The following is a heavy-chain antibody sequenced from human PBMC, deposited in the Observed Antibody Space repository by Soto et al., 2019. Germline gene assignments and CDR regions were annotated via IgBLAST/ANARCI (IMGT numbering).Heavy chain of an antibody. CDR1: GASLSRYY. Sequence: QVVLQESGPGVVKPSDTLSLTCNVSGASLSRYYWSWIRQPPGKGLEWIGRIYATGDTDYNPSLKSRISISVDMSKKQFSRTLRSVTAADTAIYYCVRDGTKNLRDRFEPWGRGILVTVSS. CDR3: VRDGTKNLRDRFEP. V-gene: IGHV4-4*07. D-gene: IGHD1-26*01. J-gene: IGHJ5*02. CDR2: IYATGDT.